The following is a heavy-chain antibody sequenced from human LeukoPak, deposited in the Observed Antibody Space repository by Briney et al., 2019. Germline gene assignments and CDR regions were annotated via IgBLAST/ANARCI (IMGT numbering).Heavy chain of an antibody. D-gene: IGHD2-21*02. V-gene: IGHV3-30*18. Sequence: GRSLRLSCAASGFTFSTYGIHWVRQAPGKGLEWVAAISYDGSNKYYADSVKGRFSISRDNSENRLYLQMNSLRAEDTAVYYCAKDLHCGGGDCYLFDYWGQGTLVTVSS. CDR2: ISYDGSNK. CDR3: AKDLHCGGGDCYLFDY. J-gene: IGHJ4*02. CDR1: GFTFSTYG.